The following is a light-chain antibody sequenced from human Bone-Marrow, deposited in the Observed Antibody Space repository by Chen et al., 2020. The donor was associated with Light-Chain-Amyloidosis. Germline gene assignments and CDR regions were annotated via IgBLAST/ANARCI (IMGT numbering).Light chain of an antibody. Sequence: SSELTQPPSVSVSPGQTANITCSGDKLGDKYVCWYQQKPGQSPVVFIYQDTKRPSGIPERFSGSNSGSTATLTISGTQTMDEADYYCQAWDSSTVVFGGGTRLTVL. CDR3: QAWDSSTVV. CDR1: KLGDKY. V-gene: IGLV3-1*01. CDR2: QDT. J-gene: IGLJ2*01.